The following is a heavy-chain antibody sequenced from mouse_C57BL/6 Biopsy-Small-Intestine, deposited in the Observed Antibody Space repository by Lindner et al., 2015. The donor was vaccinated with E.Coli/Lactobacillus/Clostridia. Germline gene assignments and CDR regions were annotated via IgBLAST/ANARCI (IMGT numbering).Heavy chain of an antibody. CDR2: IRSESGNYAT. J-gene: IGHJ3*01. CDR3: VRAFYRNYAWFAY. V-gene: IGHV10-3*01. CDR1: GFSFNIYA. Sequence: VQLQESGGGLVQPKGSLKLSCAASGFSFNIYAMHWVRQAPGKGLEWIGRIRSESGNYATYYADSVKDRFTISRDDSQSMLYLQMNNLKTEDTAMYYCVRAFYRNYAWFAYWGQGTLVTVSA. D-gene: IGHD2-5*01.